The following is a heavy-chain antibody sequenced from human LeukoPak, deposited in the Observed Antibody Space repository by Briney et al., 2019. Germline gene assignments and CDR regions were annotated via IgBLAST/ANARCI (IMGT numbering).Heavy chain of an antibody. CDR1: GFTFSSYS. V-gene: IGHV3-9*01. CDR3: AKANRYYDILTGLLRAEYFQH. Sequence: PGGSLRLSCAASGFTFSSYSMNWVRQAPGKGLEWVSGISWNSGSIGYADSVKGRFTISRDNAKNSLYLQMNSLRAEDTALYYCAKANRYYDILTGLLRAEYFQHWGQGTLVTVSS. D-gene: IGHD3-9*01. CDR2: ISWNSGSI. J-gene: IGHJ1*01.